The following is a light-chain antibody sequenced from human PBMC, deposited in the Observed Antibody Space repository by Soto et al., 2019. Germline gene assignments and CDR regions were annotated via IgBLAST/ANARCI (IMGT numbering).Light chain of an antibody. CDR1: SSNIGGNS. Sequence: QSVLTQPPSVSAAPGQKVTISCSGSSSNIGGNSVSWYQQLPGTAPKLLIYDDNKRPSGIPDRFSGSKSGTSATLGITGFQTGDEADYYCSSYTSSSTLDVFGTGTKVTVL. V-gene: IGLV1-51*01. J-gene: IGLJ1*01. CDR2: DDN. CDR3: SSYTSSSTLDV.